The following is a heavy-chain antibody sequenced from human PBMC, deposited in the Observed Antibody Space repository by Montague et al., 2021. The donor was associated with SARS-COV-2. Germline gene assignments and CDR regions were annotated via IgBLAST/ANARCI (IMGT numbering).Heavy chain of an antibody. CDR3: ARAGDAYTRYYFDY. J-gene: IGHJ4*02. Sequence: SETLSLTCNVSSGSVSSYYWSWIRQPPGTGLEWIGYIYSSGSTSYNPSLKSRVTISIDTSKNQFSLRLSSVTAADTAVYYCARAGDAYTRYYFDYWGQGTLVTVSS. CDR1: SGSVSSYY. CDR2: IYSSGST. D-gene: IGHD5-24*01. V-gene: IGHV4-59*02.